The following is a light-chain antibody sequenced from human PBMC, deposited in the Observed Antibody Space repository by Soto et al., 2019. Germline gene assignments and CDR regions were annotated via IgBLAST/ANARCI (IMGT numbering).Light chain of an antibody. V-gene: IGLV1-40*01. CDR3: QSYDSSLSGYV. CDR2: GNS. J-gene: IGLJ1*01. CDR1: SSNIGAGYD. Sequence: QSVLTQPPSVSGAPGQRVTISCTGSSSNIGAGYDVHWYQQLPGTAPKLLIYGNSNRPSGVPDRFSGAQSGTSASLAITGRQAEDWASSYCQSYDSSLSGYVLGNGTKLTVL.